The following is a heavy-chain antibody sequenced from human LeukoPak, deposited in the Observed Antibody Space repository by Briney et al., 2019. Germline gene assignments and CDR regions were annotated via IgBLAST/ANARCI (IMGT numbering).Heavy chain of an antibody. CDR3: TIGPIQLWLHNGMDV. D-gene: IGHD5-18*01. J-gene: IGHJ6*02. CDR1: GFTFGDHD. Sequence: HPGRSLRLSCAASGFTFGDHDMSWVRQAPRRGQERVGFIRSKAYRCTTEYAASVRGRFTISRDDSESVAYLQMNSLTIEDTALYYCTIGPIQLWLHNGMDVWGQGTTVTVSS. V-gene: IGHV3-49*04. CDR2: IRSKAYRCTT.